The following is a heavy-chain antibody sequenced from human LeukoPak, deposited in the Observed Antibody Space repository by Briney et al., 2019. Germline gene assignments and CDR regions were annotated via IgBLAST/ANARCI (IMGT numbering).Heavy chain of an antibody. V-gene: IGHV4-59*01. D-gene: IGHD3-16*01. Sequence: SETLSLTCTVSGDSISSYYWSWIRQPPGKGLEWIGYIYYSGSTNYNPSLKSRVTISVDTSKNQFSLKLSSVTAADTAVYYCARWGSGWPEGDWFDPWGQGTLVTVSS. CDR3: ARWGSGWPEGDWFDP. CDR1: GDSISSYY. J-gene: IGHJ5*02. CDR2: IYYSGST.